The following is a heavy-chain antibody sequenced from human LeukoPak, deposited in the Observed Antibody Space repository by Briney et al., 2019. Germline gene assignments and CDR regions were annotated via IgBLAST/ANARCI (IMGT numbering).Heavy chain of an antibody. CDR3: ARATTPYYGDYVPFDP. Sequence: GASVTVSCKASGGTFSNYTINWVRQAPGQGLEWMGGIIPFFDTPNYAQKFQGRLTIIADETTSAAYMELSSLRSEDTAVYYCARATTPYYGDYVPFDPWGQGTLVTVSS. V-gene: IGHV1-69*13. D-gene: IGHD4-17*01. J-gene: IGHJ5*02. CDR2: IIPFFDTP. CDR1: GGTFSNYT.